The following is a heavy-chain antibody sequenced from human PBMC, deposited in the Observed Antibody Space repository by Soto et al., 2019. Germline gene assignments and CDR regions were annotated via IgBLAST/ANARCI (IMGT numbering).Heavy chain of an antibody. CDR3: ARVVVGSRLSLDY. CDR1: GGTFSSYT. Sequence: QVQLVQSGAEVKKPGSSVTVSCKASGGTFSSYTISWVRQAPGQGLEWMAGISPIFGTPIYAQKFQDRVTITADDPTITAYMEMNRLTSEDTAVYYFARVVVGSRLSLDYWGQGTLVTISS. J-gene: IGHJ4*02. D-gene: IGHD1-26*01. V-gene: IGHV1-69*01. CDR2: ISPIFGTP.